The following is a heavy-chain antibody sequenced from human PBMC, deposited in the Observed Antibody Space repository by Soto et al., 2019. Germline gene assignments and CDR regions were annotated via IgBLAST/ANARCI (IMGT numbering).Heavy chain of an antibody. CDR1: GGSISSGGYY. Sequence: QVQLQESGPGLVKPSQTLSLTCTVSGGSISSGGYYWSWIRQHPGKGLEWIGYIYYSGSTYYNPSLKRRVPISVDTSKNQFSLKLSSVTAADPAVYYCAREGGIVGATAADYWGQGTLVTVSS. J-gene: IGHJ4*02. V-gene: IGHV4-31*03. CDR3: AREGGIVGATAADY. D-gene: IGHD1-26*01. CDR2: IYYSGST.